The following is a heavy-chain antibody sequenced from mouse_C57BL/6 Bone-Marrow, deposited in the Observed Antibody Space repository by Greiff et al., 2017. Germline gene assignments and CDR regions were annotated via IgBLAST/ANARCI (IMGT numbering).Heavy chain of an antibody. CDR2: IRSKSNNYAT. Sequence: EVKVEESGGGLVQPKGSLKLSCAASGFSFNTYAMNWVRQAPGKGLEWVARIRSKSNNYATYYADSVKDRFTISRDDSESMLYLQMNNLKTEDTAMYYCGRLALRRSYWYFDVWGTGTTVTVSS. V-gene: IGHV10-1*01. CDR1: GFSFNTYA. J-gene: IGHJ1*03. CDR3: GRLALRRSYWYFDV. D-gene: IGHD2-4*01.